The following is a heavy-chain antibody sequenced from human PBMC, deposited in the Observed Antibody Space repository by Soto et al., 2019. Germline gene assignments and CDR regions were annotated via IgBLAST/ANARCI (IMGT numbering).Heavy chain of an antibody. D-gene: IGHD2-2*01. CDR3: ARLTRLGYCSSTSCPSPGYYYYGMDV. Sequence: SETLSLTCAVYGGSFSGYYWSWIRQPPGKGLEWIGEINHSGSTNYNPSLKSRVTISVDTSKNQFSLKLSSVTAADTAVYYCARLTRLGYCSSTSCPSPGYYYYGMDVWGQGTTVTV. J-gene: IGHJ6*02. CDR2: INHSGST. CDR1: GGSFSGYY. V-gene: IGHV4-34*01.